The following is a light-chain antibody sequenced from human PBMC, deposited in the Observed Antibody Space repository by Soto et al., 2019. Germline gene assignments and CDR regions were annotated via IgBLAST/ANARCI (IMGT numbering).Light chain of an antibody. CDR2: AAS. V-gene: IGKV1-6*01. J-gene: IGKJ1*01. Sequence: AIQMTQSPSSLSASVGDRVTITCRASQGIRNDLGWYQQKPGKAPKLLIYAASSLQSRVPSRFSGSGSGTDFTLTISSLQPEDFATYYCLQDYNYPPSTFGQGTKVEIK. CDR1: QGIRND. CDR3: LQDYNYPPST.